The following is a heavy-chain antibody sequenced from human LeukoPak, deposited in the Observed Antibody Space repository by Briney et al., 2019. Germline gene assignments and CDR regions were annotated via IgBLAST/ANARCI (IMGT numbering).Heavy chain of an antibody. J-gene: IGHJ4*02. V-gene: IGHV4-59*08. D-gene: IGHD2-21*01. CDR1: GGSIFSYY. Sequence: SETLSLTCTVSGGSIFSYYWSWIRQPPGKGLEWMGYIYYSGSINYNPSLKSRVTISVDTSKSQFSLRVSSVTAADTAVYYCARHLNNCGDDCYIFDYWGQGTLVTVSS. CDR3: ARHLNNCGDDCYIFDY. CDR2: IYYSGSI.